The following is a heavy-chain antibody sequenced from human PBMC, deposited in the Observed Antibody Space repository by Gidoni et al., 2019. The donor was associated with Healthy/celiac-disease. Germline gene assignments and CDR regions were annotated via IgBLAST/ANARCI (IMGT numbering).Heavy chain of an antibody. Sequence: QVQLVESGGGVVQPGRSLRLSCAASGFTFSRYAMHWVRQAPCKGLEWVAVISYDGSNKYYANSVKGRFTISRDNSKNTLYLQMNSLRAEDTAVYYCARDDGKQWLVSGYFDYWGQGTLVTVSS. CDR1: GFTFSRYA. D-gene: IGHD6-19*01. V-gene: IGHV3-30-3*01. J-gene: IGHJ4*02. CDR3: ARDDGKQWLVSGYFDY. CDR2: ISYDGSNK.